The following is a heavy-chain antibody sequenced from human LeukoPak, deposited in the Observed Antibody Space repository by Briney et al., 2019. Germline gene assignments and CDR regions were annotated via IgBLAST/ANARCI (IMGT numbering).Heavy chain of an antibody. CDR1: GLTLSSYG. D-gene: IGHD6-19*01. Sequence: GRSLRLSCAASGLTLSSYGMHWVRQAPGKGLEWVTVISYDGSNKYYADSVKGRFTISRDNSKNTLYLQMNSLRAEDTAVYYCAKDTSSGPLYYGMDVWGQGTTVTVSS. V-gene: IGHV3-30*18. CDR2: ISYDGSNK. J-gene: IGHJ6*02. CDR3: AKDTSSGPLYYGMDV.